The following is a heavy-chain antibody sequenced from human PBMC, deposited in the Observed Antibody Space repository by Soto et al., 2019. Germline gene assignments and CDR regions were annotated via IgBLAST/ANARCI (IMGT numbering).Heavy chain of an antibody. V-gene: IGHV1-46*01. D-gene: IGHD3-22*01. CDR3: ATENSDYYDSSGYYTAFDI. CDR1: GYTFTSYY. Sequence: GASVKVSCKASGYTFTSYYMHWVRQAPGQGLEWMGIINPSGGSTIYAQKFQGRVTMTEDTSTDTAYMELSSLRSEDTAVYYCATENSDYYDSSGYYTAFDIWGQGTMVTVSS. J-gene: IGHJ3*02. CDR2: INPSGGST.